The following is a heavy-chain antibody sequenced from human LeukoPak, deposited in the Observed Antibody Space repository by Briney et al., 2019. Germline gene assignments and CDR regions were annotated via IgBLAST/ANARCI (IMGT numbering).Heavy chain of an antibody. CDR1: GGTFSSYA. J-gene: IGHJ4*02. V-gene: IGHV1-69*05. CDR2: IIPIFGTA. Sequence: AASVKVSCKASGGTFSSYAISWVRQAPGQGLEWMGGIIPIFGTANYAQKFQGRVTITTDESTSTAYMELSSLRSEDTAVYYCARGYSSSSHFDYWGQGTLVTVSS. D-gene: IGHD6-6*01. CDR3: ARGYSSSSHFDY.